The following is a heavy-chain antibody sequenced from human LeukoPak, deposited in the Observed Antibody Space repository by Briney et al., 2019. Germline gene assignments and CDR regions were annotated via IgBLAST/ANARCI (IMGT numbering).Heavy chain of an antibody. CDR1: GGSISSSRWY. D-gene: IGHD5-24*01. CDR2: IYKGGST. J-gene: IGHJ6*03. CDR3: ASPKDEYYYFMDV. V-gene: IGHV4-39*01. Sequence: SETLSLTCSVSGGSISSSRWYWGWVRQPPGKGLEWIGSIYKGGSTYYNPSLKGRVNISVDTSKNQFTLKLDSVTVADTAVYYCASPKDEYYYFMDVWGKGTTVTVSS.